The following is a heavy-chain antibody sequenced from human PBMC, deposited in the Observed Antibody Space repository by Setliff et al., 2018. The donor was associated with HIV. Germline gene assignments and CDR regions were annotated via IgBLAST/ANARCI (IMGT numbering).Heavy chain of an antibody. V-gene: IGHV4-39*01. CDR3: ARGDHRIIAAAGSGWFDP. Sequence: SETLSLTCSVSGGSISTRGPYYWGWIRQPPGKGLEWIGSISYSGTTYYNPSLKSRVTISVGTSNNQFFLKLTSVTAADTAAYYCARGDHRIIAAAGSGWFDPWGQGTLVTVSS. CDR2: ISYSGTT. CDR1: GGSISTRGPYY. D-gene: IGHD6-13*01. J-gene: IGHJ5*02.